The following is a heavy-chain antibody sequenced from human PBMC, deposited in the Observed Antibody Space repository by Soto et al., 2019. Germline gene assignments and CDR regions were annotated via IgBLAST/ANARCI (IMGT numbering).Heavy chain of an antibody. J-gene: IGHJ5*02. D-gene: IGHD3-16*02. Sequence: SETLSLTCTVSGGSISSGDYYWSWIRQHPGKGLEWIGYIHNSGTTYYIPPLKSRVAMTVDTSKDQLSLKLTSVTAADTAVYYCARGVTFGGVIAPRFDPWGQGTLVTVSS. CDR2: IHNSGTT. CDR1: GGSISSGDYY. V-gene: IGHV4-31*03. CDR3: ARGVTFGGVIAPRFDP.